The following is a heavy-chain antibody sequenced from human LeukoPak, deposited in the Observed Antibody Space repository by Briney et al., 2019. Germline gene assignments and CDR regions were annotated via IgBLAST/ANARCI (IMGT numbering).Heavy chain of an antibody. CDR3: AKGLTIFGVVPDAFDI. J-gene: IGHJ3*02. Sequence: GGSLRLSCAASGLTFSSYGMHWVRQAPGKGLEWVAVISYDGNSKYSADSVKGRFTISRDNSKNTLYLQMKSLRAEDTAVYYCAKGLTIFGVVPDAFDIWGQGTMVTVSS. CDR2: ISYDGNSK. D-gene: IGHD3-3*01. CDR1: GLTFSSYG. V-gene: IGHV3-30*18.